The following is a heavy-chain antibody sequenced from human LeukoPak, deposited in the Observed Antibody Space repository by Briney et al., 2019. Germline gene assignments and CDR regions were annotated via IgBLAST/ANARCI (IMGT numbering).Heavy chain of an antibody. V-gene: IGHV1-8*01. CDR2: MNPNSGNT. J-gene: IGHJ5*02. CDR3: AKITPGDYARERFNWFDP. D-gene: IGHD4-17*01. CDR1: GYTFTSYD. Sequence: GASVKVSCKASGYTFTSYDINWVRQATGQGLEWMGWMNPNSGNTGYAQKFQGRVTMTRNTSISTAYMELSSLRSEDTAVYYCAKITPGDYARERFNWFDPWGQGTLVTVSS.